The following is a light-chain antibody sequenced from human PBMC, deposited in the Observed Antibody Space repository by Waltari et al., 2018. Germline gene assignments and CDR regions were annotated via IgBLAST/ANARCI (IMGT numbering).Light chain of an antibody. CDR3: SSQSTKNGVI. J-gene: IGLJ2*01. CDR2: DVN. V-gene: IGLV2-14*03. CDR1: RSDAGGADS. Sequence: QSALTQPASVSGSPGQSITISCTGSRSDAGGADSVSWYEHHPDQAPKVIIYDVNKRPSGVSDRFSGSKSGNTASLTISGLQAEDEATFYCSSQSTKNGVIFGGGTKVTVL.